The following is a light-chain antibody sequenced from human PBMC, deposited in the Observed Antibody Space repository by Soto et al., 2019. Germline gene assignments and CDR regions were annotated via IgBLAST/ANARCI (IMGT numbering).Light chain of an antibody. Sequence: EIVLTQSPGTLSLSPGERATLYCRASQSVSSSYLAWYQQKPGQAPRLLIYDASNRATGIPARFTGSGSGTDFNLTISTLEPEDFAVYYCQQRQYWPPITFGQGTRLEIK. J-gene: IGKJ5*01. V-gene: IGKV3D-20*02. CDR1: QSVSSSY. CDR2: DAS. CDR3: QQRQYWPPIT.